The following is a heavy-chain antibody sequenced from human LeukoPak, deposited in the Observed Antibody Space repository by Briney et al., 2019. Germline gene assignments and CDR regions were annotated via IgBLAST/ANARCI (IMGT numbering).Heavy chain of an antibody. J-gene: IGHJ4*02. CDR1: GFTVSSNY. CDR3: AREPGSSGWCGYFDF. D-gene: IGHD6-19*01. Sequence: GGSLRLSCAASGFTVSSNYMSWVRQPPGKGLEWVSVIYSDGSTYYADSVKGRFTISSDNSKNTLYLQMNSLRAEDTAVYFCAREPGSSGWCGYFDFWGQGTLVTVSS. V-gene: IGHV3-53*01. CDR2: IYSDGST.